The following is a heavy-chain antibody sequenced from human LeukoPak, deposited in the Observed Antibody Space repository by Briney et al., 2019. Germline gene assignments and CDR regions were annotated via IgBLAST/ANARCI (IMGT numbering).Heavy chain of an antibody. V-gene: IGHV3-66*02. CDR2: IYSAGST. J-gene: IGHJ3*02. Sequence: GGSLSLSRAVSGFPVSSNYMGWVRQAPGKGVGWVSVIYSAGSTYYADSVKGRLTIYRENSKRTLYLQMNSLRTEDTAVYYCASHYYDSSDYSHDVFDIWGQGTMVTVS. D-gene: IGHD3-22*01. CDR1: GFPVSSNY. CDR3: ASHYYDSSDYSHDVFDI.